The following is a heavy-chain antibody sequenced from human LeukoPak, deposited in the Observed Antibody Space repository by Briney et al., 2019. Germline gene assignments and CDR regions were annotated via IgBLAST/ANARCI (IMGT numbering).Heavy chain of an antibody. CDR2: ISSRSSYI. J-gene: IGHJ4*02. CDR1: GITFSSYS. Sequence: GGSLRLSCVASGITFSSYSMNWVRQAPGKGLEWVSSISSRSSYIYYADSVKGRFTISRDNAKNSLYLQMNSLRAEDTAVYYCARLDSGRDYFDYWGQGTLVTVSS. CDR3: ARLDSGRDYFDY. D-gene: IGHD6-25*01. V-gene: IGHV3-21*01.